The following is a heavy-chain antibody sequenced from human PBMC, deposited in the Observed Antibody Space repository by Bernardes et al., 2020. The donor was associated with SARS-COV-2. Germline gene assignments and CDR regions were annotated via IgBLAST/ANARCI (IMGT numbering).Heavy chain of an antibody. D-gene: IGHD2-15*01. CDR2: FYPGNSES. J-gene: IGHJ4*02. CDR3: ARLGYCSGAACYGRD. Sequence: GQPLKVSCRGSGYNVINYWVAWVRQMPGKGLEWMGMFYPGNSESRYSPSFQGQVTISVDKSIGTAYLHWSSLKASDTAMYYCARLGYCSGAACYGRDWGQGTLITVSS. V-gene: IGHV5-51*01. CDR1: GYNVINYW.